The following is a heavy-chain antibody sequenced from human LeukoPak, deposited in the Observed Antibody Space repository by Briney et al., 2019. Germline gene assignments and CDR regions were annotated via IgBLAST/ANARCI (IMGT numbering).Heavy chain of an antibody. CDR2: IDHSGST. J-gene: IGHJ4*02. D-gene: IGHD3-9*01. V-gene: IGHV4-38-2*02. CDR3: ASGLRYFDLYY. Sequence: PSETLSLTCTVSGYSISSGYYWGWIRQPPGKGLEWTGSIDHSGSTYYNPSLKSRITISVDTSKNQFSLKLSSVTAADTAVYYCASGLRYFDLYYWGQGTLVTVSS. CDR1: GYSISSGYY.